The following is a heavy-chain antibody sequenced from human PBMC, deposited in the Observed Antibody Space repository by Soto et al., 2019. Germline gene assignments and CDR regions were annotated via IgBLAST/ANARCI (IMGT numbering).Heavy chain of an antibody. V-gene: IGHV1-2*04. CDR2: INPDSGGT. Sequence: ASVKVSCKASGYTFTGYYMHWVRQAPGQGLEWMGWINPDSGGTNYAQKFQGWVTMTRDMSISTAYMELSRLRSDDTAVYYCVRDVIAVAGTDDYYGMDVWGQGTTVTVS. CDR1: GYTFTGYY. J-gene: IGHJ6*02. D-gene: IGHD6-19*01. CDR3: VRDVIAVAGTDDYYGMDV.